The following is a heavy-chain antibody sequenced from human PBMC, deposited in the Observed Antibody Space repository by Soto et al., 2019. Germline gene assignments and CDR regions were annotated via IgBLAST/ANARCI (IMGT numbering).Heavy chain of an antibody. V-gene: IGHV3-13*01. Sequence: EVQLVESGGGLVQPGGSLRLSCAASGFTFSSYDMHWVRQVTGKGLEWVSGIDTAGDTYYRGSVKGRFTISRENAKNSLYLQMNSLRAEDSAVYYCARFYRMDVWGQGTTVTVSS. CDR2: IDTAGDT. J-gene: IGHJ6*02. CDR1: GFTFSSYD. CDR3: ARFYRMDV.